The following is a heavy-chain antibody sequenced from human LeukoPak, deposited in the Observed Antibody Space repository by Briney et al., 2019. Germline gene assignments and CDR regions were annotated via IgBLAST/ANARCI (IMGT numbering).Heavy chain of an antibody. CDR3: ARGSDSSGWGYWFFDL. CDR1: GGSFSGYY. V-gene: IGHV4-34*01. D-gene: IGHD6-19*01. Sequence: SETLSLTCAVSGGSFSGYYWSWIRQPPGKGLEWIGEINHSGSTNYNPSLKSRVTISVDTSKNQFSLKLSSVTAADTAVYYCARGSDSSGWGYWFFDLWGRGTLVTVSS. J-gene: IGHJ2*01. CDR2: INHSGST.